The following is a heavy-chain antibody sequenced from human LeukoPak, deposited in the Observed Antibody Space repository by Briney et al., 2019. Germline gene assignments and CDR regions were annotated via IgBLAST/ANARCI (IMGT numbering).Heavy chain of an antibody. V-gene: IGHV3-7*05. Sequence: GGSLRLSCEVSGFTFSSYWMSWVRQAPGKGLEWVANIKQDGSEKYYVDSVKGRFTISRDNAKNSLYLQMNSLGAEDTAVFYCASGQYYDLWSGYYVDWGQGTLVTVSA. CDR2: IKQDGSEK. CDR1: GFTFSSYW. D-gene: IGHD3-3*01. J-gene: IGHJ4*02. CDR3: ASGQYYDLWSGYYVD.